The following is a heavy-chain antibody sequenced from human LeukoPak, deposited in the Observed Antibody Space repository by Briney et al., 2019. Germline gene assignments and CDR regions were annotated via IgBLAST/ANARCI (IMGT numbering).Heavy chain of an antibody. J-gene: IGHJ5*02. V-gene: IGHV4-34*01. D-gene: IGHD2-15*01. Sequence: SEALSLTCAVYGGSFSGYYWSWIRQPPGKGLEWIGEINHSGSTNYNPSLKSRVTISVDTSKNQFSLKLSSVTAADTAVYYCARRQKGCSGGSCYHHWFDPWGQGTLVTVSS. CDR2: INHSGST. CDR3: ARRQKGCSGGSCYHHWFDP. CDR1: GGSFSGYY.